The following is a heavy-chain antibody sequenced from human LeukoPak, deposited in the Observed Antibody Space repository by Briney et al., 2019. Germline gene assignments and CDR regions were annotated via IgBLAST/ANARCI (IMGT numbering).Heavy chain of an antibody. CDR1: GFTFSSYS. J-gene: IGHJ5*02. D-gene: IGHD2-21*02. Sequence: GSLRLSCAASGFTFSSYSMNWVRQAPGKGLEWVSYISSSSSTIYYADSVKGRFTISRDNAKNSLYLQMNSLRAEDTAVYYCARGSVTAIGSLYNWFDPWGQGTLVTVSS. V-gene: IGHV3-48*04. CDR2: ISSSSSTI. CDR3: ARGSVTAIGSLYNWFDP.